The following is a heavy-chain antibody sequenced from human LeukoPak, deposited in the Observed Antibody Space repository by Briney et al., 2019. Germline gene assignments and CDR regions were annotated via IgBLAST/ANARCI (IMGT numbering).Heavy chain of an antibody. CDR3: ASRAAGTPWDY. J-gene: IGHJ4*02. CDR2: INHSGST. V-gene: IGHV4-34*01. CDR1: GGSSSGYY. Sequence: SETLSLTCAVYGGSSSGYYWSWIRQPPGKGLEWIGEINHSGSTNYNPSLKSRVTISVDTSKNQFSLKLSSVTAADTAVYYCASRAAGTPWDYWGQGTLVTVSS. D-gene: IGHD6-13*01.